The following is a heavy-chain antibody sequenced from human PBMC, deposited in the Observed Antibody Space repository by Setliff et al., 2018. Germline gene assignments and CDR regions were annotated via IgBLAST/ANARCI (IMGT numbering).Heavy chain of an antibody. D-gene: IGHD6-13*01. V-gene: IGHV1-2*06. J-gene: IGHJ5*02. CDR3: ARVRSSSWLVVNWFDP. CDR2: INPNSGGT. CDR1: GYTFTGYY. Sequence: ASVKVSCKASGYTFTGYYMYWVRQAPGQGLEWMGRINPNSGGTNYAQKFQGRVTMTRDTSISTAYMELSRLRSDDTAVYYCARVRSSSWLVVNWFDPWGQGTLVTVS.